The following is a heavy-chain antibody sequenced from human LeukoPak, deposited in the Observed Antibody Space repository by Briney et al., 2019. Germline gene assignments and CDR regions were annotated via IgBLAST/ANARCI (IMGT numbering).Heavy chain of an antibody. CDR1: GGSVSSGSYY. D-gene: IGHD3-22*01. V-gene: IGHV4-61*01. J-gene: IGHJ4*02. Sequence: SETLSLTCTVSGGSVSSGSYYWSWIRQPPGKGLEWIGYIYYSGSTNYNPSLKSRVTISVDTSKNQFSLKLSSVTAADTAVYYCARDSVVGPHDSSRDYFDYWGQGTLVTVSS. CDR2: IYYSGST. CDR3: ARDSVVGPHDSSRDYFDY.